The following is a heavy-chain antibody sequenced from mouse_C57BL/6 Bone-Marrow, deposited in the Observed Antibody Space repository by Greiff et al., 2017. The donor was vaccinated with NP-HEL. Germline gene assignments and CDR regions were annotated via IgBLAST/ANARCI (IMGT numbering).Heavy chain of an antibody. Sequence: EVQGVESGGGLVKPGGSLKLSCAASGFTFSSYAMSWVRQTPEKRLEWVATISDGGSYTYYPANVKGRFTISRDNAKNNLYLQMSHLKSEDTAMYYCARTTVVAYYAMDYWGQGTSVTVSS. D-gene: IGHD1-1*01. J-gene: IGHJ4*01. CDR3: ARTTVVAYYAMDY. V-gene: IGHV5-4*01. CDR2: ISDGGSYT. CDR1: GFTFSSYA.